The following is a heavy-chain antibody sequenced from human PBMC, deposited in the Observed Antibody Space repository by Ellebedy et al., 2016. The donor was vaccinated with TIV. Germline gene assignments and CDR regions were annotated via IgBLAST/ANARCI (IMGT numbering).Heavy chain of an antibody. Sequence: GGSLRLSXAASGFTFSSYSMNWVRQAPGKGLEWISFISSSSKIYYADSVKGRFTISRDDAKNSLYLQMNSLRAEDTAVYYCARVVKGSLDPWGQGTLVTVSS. V-gene: IGHV3-21*04. D-gene: IGHD2-15*01. CDR3: ARVVKGSLDP. CDR2: ISSSSKI. CDR1: GFTFSSYS. J-gene: IGHJ5*02.